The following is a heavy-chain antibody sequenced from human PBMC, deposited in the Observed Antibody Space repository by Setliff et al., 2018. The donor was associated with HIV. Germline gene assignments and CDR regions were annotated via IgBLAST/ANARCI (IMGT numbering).Heavy chain of an antibody. CDR1: GDSIGYYY. CDR3: ARDRIEVVVDGPHDVFDV. D-gene: IGHD2-15*01. CDR2: IHTSGST. V-gene: IGHV4-4*07. Sequence: TSETLSLTCTVSGDSIGYYYWSWIRQPAGRGLEWMGRIHTSGSTNYNPSLTSRLTLSVDTSKNQFFLKLTSLSAADTAVYYCARDRIEVVVDGPHDVFDVWGRGTTVTVSS. J-gene: IGHJ3*01.